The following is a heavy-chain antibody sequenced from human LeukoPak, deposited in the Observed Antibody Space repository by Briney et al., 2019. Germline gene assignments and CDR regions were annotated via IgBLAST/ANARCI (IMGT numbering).Heavy chain of an antibody. V-gene: IGHV3-23*01. CDR2: ISGRGCAT. J-gene: IGHJ4*02. D-gene: IGHD3-16*01. CDR1: GFTFINYG. Sequence: PGGSLRLSCVASGFTFINYGMSWVRQAPGKGLEWVSGISGRGCATYSADSVKGRLTISRDNSQNTLYLHMNSLRGEDTAIYYCARSQISHSLGGPFDSWGQGTLVTVSS. CDR3: ARSQISHSLGGPFDS.